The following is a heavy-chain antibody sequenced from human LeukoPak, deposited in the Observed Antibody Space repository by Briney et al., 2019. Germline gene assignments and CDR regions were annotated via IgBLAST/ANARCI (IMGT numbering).Heavy chain of an antibody. CDR2: ISHSGST. Sequence: PSETLSLTCAVYGGSFSGYYWSWIRQPPGKGLEWIGEISHSGSTNYNPSLKSRVTISVDTSKNQFSLKLSSVTAADTAVYYCARVRSSGYYYVLRYFDLWGRGTLVTVSS. D-gene: IGHD3-22*01. J-gene: IGHJ2*01. V-gene: IGHV4-34*01. CDR3: ARVRSSGYYYVLRYFDL. CDR1: GGSFSGYY.